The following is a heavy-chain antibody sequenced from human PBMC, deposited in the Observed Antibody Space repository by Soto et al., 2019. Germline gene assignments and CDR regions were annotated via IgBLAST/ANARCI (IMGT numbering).Heavy chain of an antibody. CDR3: AKDTSWTIDY. CDR2: INWDGTNI. Sequence: PGGSLRLSCAASGFTFHDHTMHWVRHAPGKGLEWVSLINWDGTNIYYADSVKGRFTISRDNSKNSLYLQLNSLRTEDTAVYYCAKDTSWTIDYWGRGTLVTVSS. V-gene: IGHV3-43*01. CDR1: GFTFHDHT. D-gene: IGHD4-17*01. J-gene: IGHJ4*02.